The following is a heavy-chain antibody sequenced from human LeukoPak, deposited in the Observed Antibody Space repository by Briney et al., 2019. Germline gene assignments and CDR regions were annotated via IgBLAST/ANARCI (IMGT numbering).Heavy chain of an antibody. CDR1: GFTFSSYT. CDR2: ISYDGSSE. J-gene: IGHJ6*02. Sequence: PGGSLRLSCAASGFTFSSYTMHWVRQAPGRGPEWLAVISYDGSSEHYADSVKGRLTISRDNSKNTLYLQMNSLRGDDTAVYYCASEVNYYYGMDVWGQGTAVTVSS. CDR3: ASEVNYYYGMDV. V-gene: IGHV3-30-3*01.